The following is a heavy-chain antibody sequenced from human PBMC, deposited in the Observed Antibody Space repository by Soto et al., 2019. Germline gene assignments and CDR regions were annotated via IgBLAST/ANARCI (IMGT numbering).Heavy chain of an antibody. CDR3: ARGQRFSPNYDILTGPLLDY. Sequence: PSETLSLTCTVSGGSVSSGNYYWSWIRQPPGKGLELIGYFYYSGSTNYNPFLKSRVTISVDTSKNQFSLKLSSVTAADTAVYYCARGQRFSPNYDILTGPLLDYWGQGTLVTVSS. V-gene: IGHV4-61*01. CDR2: FYYSGST. J-gene: IGHJ4*02. D-gene: IGHD3-9*01. CDR1: GGSVSSGNYY.